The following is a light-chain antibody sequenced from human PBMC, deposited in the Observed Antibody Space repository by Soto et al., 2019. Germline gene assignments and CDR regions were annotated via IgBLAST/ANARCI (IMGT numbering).Light chain of an antibody. J-gene: IGLJ2*01. CDR3: QSYDNRLSAPV. CDR2: NND. CDR1: SSNIGAEYA. Sequence: QSVLTPPPSVSGAPGQRVTISCTGSSSNIGAEYAVHWYQQLPGTAPEVLISNNDIRPSGVPDRVSGSKSGTSASLAITGLQAEDEAHYYCQSYDNRLSAPVFGGGTKLTVL. V-gene: IGLV1-40*01.